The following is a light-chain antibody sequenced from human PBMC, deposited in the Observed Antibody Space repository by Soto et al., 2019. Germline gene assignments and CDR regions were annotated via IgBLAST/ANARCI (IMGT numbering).Light chain of an antibody. CDR1: QSISSY. Sequence: DIQMTQSPSSLSASVRDRVTITCRASQSISSYLNWYQQKPGKAPKLLIYAASSLQSGVPSRFSGSGSGTDFTLTISSLQPEDFATYYCQQSYSTPSTTFGQGTRWRL. CDR2: AAS. CDR3: QQSYSTPSTT. J-gene: IGKJ5*01. V-gene: IGKV1-39*01.